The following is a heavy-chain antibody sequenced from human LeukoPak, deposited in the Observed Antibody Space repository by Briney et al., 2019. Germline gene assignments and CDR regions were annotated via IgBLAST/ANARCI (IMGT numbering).Heavy chain of an antibody. Sequence: SETLSLTCAVYGGSFSGYYWSWIRQPPGKGLEWIGEINHSGSTNYNPSLKSRVTISVDTSKNQFSLKLSSVTAADTAVYYCARDHYGDLSAFDYWDQGTLVTVSS. J-gene: IGHJ4*02. CDR2: INHSGST. CDR3: ARDHYGDLSAFDY. D-gene: IGHD4-17*01. CDR1: GGSFSGYY. V-gene: IGHV4-34*01.